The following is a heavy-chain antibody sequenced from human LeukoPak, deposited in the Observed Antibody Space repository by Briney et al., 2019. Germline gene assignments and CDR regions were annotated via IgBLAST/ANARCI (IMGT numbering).Heavy chain of an antibody. CDR3: ARHEEEDGCNAKTIDY. Sequence: PSETLSLTCTVSGGSISSSNNYWGWVRQPPGKGLEWIGTIHSSGSTTYYGPSLKSRLTISVDTSKNQFSLKLSSVTAADTAVYYCARHEEEDGCNAKTIDYWGQGTLVTVSS. D-gene: IGHD5-24*01. CDR1: GGSISSSNNY. V-gene: IGHV4-39*01. J-gene: IGHJ4*02. CDR2: IHSSGSTT.